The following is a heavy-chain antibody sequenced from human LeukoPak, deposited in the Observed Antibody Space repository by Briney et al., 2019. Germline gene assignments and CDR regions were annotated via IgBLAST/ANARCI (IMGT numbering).Heavy chain of an antibody. J-gene: IGHJ5*02. Sequence: PGGSLRLSCAASGFTFSSYAISWVRQAPGKGLEWVSAISGSGGSTYYADSVKGRFTISRDNSKNTLYLQMNSLRAEDTAVYYCAKPQGQWLENWFDPWGQRTLVTVSS. D-gene: IGHD6-19*01. CDR3: AKPQGQWLENWFDP. CDR1: GFTFSSYA. CDR2: ISGSGGST. V-gene: IGHV3-23*01.